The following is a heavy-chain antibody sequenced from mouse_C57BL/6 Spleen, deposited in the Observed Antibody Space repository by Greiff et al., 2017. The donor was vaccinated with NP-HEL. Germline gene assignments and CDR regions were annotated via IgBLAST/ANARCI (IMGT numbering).Heavy chain of an antibody. CDR3: ARKEGTAQATGAMDY. CDR1: GYTFTSYG. V-gene: IGHV1-81*01. CDR2: IYPRSGNT. Sequence: VQLQQSGAELARPGASVKLSCKASGYTFTSYGISWVKQRTGQGLEWIGEIYPRSGNTYYNEKFKGKATLTADKSSSTAYMELRSLTSEDSAVYFCARKEGTAQATGAMDYWGQGTSVTVSS. J-gene: IGHJ4*01. D-gene: IGHD3-2*02.